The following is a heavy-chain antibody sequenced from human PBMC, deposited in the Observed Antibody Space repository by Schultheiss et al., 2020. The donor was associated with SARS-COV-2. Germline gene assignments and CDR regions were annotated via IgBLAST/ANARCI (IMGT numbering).Heavy chain of an antibody. D-gene: IGHD2-2*01. CDR1: GGSISSYY. J-gene: IGHJ5*02. Sequence: SETLSLTCTVSGGSISSYYWSWIRQPPGKGLEWIGEINHSGSTNYNPSLKSRVTISVDTSKNQFSLKLSSVTAADTAVYYCARDNLNVPAVQNWFDPWGQGTLVTVSS. V-gene: IGHV4-59*01. CDR2: INHSGST. CDR3: ARDNLNVPAVQNWFDP.